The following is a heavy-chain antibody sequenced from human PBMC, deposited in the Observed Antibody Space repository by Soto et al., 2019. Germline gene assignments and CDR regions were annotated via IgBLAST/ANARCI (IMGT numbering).Heavy chain of an antibody. CDR3: AREHDSGGGLWEYFDS. J-gene: IGHJ4*02. CDR1: GGTFSNYG. Sequence: QVQLMQSGAEVKKPASSVKVSCEASGGTFSNYGVSWVRQAPGQGLEWMGGIIPIFGTATYTQKFQGRVTITAYESTNIVYMELSSLIAQATAVYYCAREHDSGGGLWEYFDSWGQGTRVSVSS. CDR2: IIPIFGTA. V-gene: IGHV1-69*12. D-gene: IGHD1-26*01.